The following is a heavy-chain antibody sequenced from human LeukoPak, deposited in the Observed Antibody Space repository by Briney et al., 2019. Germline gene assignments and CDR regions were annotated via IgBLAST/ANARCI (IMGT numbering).Heavy chain of an antibody. CDR2: ISASGTVM. V-gene: IGHV3-48*03. Sequence: GGSLRLSCAASGFTFSSFDMTWVRQAPGKGLEWLSYISASGTVMYYADSVKGRFTISRDNAENSLHLNLNLLRAEDTAVYYCARETRGGTYRYNFLDYWGLGTLVTVSS. D-gene: IGHD3-16*02. J-gene: IGHJ4*02. CDR3: ARETRGGTYRYNFLDY. CDR1: GFTFSSFD.